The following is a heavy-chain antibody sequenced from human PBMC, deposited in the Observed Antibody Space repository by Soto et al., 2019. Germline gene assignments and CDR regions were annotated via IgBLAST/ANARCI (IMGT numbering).Heavy chain of an antibody. D-gene: IGHD3-16*01. V-gene: IGHV3-30*18. Sequence: PGGSLRRSCAASGFTFSSYGMHWVRQAPGKGLEWVAVISYDGSNKYYADSVKGRFTISRDNSKNTLYLQMNSLRAEDAAVYYCAKGIMITFGPGHYYGMDVWGQGTTVTVSS. CDR1: GFTFSSYG. J-gene: IGHJ6*02. CDR2: ISYDGSNK. CDR3: AKGIMITFGPGHYYGMDV.